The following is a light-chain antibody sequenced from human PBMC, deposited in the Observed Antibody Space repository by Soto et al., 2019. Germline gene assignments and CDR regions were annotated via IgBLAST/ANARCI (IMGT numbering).Light chain of an antibody. CDR3: SSYAGSNTWV. CDR1: TSDVGGYNY. J-gene: IGLJ3*02. CDR2: DVS. V-gene: IGLV2-11*01. Sequence: QSVLTQPRSVSGSPGQSVTISCTGTTSDVGGYNYVSWYQQHPGKAPKLMIYDVSKRPSGVLDRFSGSKSGNTASLTITGLQPEDEADYYCSSYAGSNTWVFGGGTKVTVL.